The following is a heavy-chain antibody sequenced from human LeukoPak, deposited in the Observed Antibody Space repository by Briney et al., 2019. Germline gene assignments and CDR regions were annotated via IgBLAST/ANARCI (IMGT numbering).Heavy chain of an antibody. CDR2: INHSGST. J-gene: IGHJ5*02. CDR1: GGSFSGYY. Sequence: ASETLSLTCAVYGGSFSGYYWSWIRQPPGKGLEWIGEINHSGSTNYNPSLKSRVTISVDTSKNQFSLKLSSVTAADTAVYYCARDSLSHCSGGSCYYYWFDPWGQGTLVTVSS. V-gene: IGHV4-34*01. CDR3: ARDSLSHCSGGSCYYYWFDP. D-gene: IGHD2-15*01.